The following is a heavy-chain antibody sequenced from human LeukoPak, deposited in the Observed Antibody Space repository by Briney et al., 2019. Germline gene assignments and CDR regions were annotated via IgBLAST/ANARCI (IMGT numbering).Heavy chain of an antibody. CDR3: AKDRSAVDKGAFDI. V-gene: IGHV3-23*01. J-gene: IGHJ3*02. CDR2: ISGSGGST. CDR1: GFTFSSYG. Sequence: GGSLRLSCAASGFTFSSYGMSWVRQAPGKGLEWVSAISGSGGSTYYADSVKGRFTISRDNSKNTLYLQMNSPRAEDTAVYYCAKDRSAVDKGAFDIWGQGTMVIVSS. D-gene: IGHD6-19*01.